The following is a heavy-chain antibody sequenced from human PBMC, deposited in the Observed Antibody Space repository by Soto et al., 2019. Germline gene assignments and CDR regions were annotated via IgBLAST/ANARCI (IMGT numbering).Heavy chain of an antibody. D-gene: IGHD3-16*01. J-gene: IGHJ6*02. V-gene: IGHV1-18*01. CDR3: AREGEMPYYYYGLDV. CDR1: GYTFTTYG. Sequence: ASVKVSCKACGYTFTTYGISWVRQAPGQGLEWMGWISGYNGHTKYAQKFQGRVTMTTDTSTSTVYMDLRSLRSDDTAVYYCAREGEMPYYYYGLDVWGQGTTVTVSS. CDR2: ISGYNGHT.